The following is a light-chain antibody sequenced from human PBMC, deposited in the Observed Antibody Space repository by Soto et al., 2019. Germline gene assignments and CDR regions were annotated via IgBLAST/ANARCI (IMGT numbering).Light chain of an antibody. J-gene: IGKJ2*01. CDR2: WAS. Sequence: DIVMTQSPDSLAVSLGERATFHCKSSQTVLYSSNNKNYLAWYQQKPGQPPKLLIYWASTRESGVPDRFSGSGSGTDFTLSISSLRAEDVAFYFCQQYYDSPPTFGQGTKLEIK. CDR1: QTVLYSSNNKNY. CDR3: QQYYDSPPT. V-gene: IGKV4-1*01.